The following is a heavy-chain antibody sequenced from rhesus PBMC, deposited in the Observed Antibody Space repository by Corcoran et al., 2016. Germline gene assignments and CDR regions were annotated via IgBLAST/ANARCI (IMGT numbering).Heavy chain of an antibody. Sequence: QVQLQESGPGLVKPSETLSLTCAVSGGSISSSNWWSWIRQPPGKGLELIGYISGSSGSTYYTPSLQSRVTISTDTSKNQFSLKLSSVNAADTAVYYCAREGCYSGSYYFDYWGQGVLVTVSS. V-gene: IGHV4-65*01. J-gene: IGHJ4*01. CDR2: ISGSSGST. CDR1: GGSISSSNW. CDR3: AREGCYSGSYYFDY. D-gene: IGHD3-16*01.